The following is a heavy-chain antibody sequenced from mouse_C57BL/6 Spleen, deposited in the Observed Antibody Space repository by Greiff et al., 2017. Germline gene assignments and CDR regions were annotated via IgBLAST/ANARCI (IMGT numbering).Heavy chain of an antibody. V-gene: IGHV1-76*01. CDR1: GYTFTDYY. CDR3: ARGREYDYDGGVFAY. J-gene: IGHJ3*01. CDR2: IYPGSGNT. D-gene: IGHD2-4*01. Sequence: QVQLQQSGAELVRPGASVKLSCKASGYTFTDYYINWVKQRPGQGLEWIARIYPGSGNTYYNEKFKGKATLTAEKSSSTAYMQLSSLTSEESAVYFWARGREYDYDGGVFAYWGQGTLVTVSA.